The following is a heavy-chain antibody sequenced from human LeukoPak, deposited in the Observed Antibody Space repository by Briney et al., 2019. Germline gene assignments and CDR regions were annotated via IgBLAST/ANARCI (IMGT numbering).Heavy chain of an antibody. D-gene: IGHD6-13*01. Sequence: GGSLRLSCAASGFTFSSYSMNWVRQAPGKGLEWVSYITGSLSSIHYADSVKGRFTISRDNAKNSLYLQMNSLRAEDTAVYYCASRYSSSWYYYYYYMDVWGKGTTVTVSS. CDR3: ASRYSSSWYYYYYYMDV. J-gene: IGHJ6*03. V-gene: IGHV3-48*04. CDR1: GFTFSSYS. CDR2: ITGSLSSI.